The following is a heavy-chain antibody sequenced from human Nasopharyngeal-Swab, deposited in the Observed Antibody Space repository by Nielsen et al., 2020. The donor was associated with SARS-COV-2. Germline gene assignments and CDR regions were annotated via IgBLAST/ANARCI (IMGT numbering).Heavy chain of an antibody. D-gene: IGHD1-26*01. Sequence: GGSLRLSCAASGFTFSSYAMHWVRQAPDKGLEWVAVISYDGSNKYYADSVKGRFTISRDNSKNTLYLQMNSLRAEDTAVYYCARDPRGLWDSYGMDVWGQGTTVTVSS. CDR2: ISYDGSNK. CDR3: ARDPRGLWDSYGMDV. V-gene: IGHV3-30*04. CDR1: GFTFSSYA. J-gene: IGHJ6*02.